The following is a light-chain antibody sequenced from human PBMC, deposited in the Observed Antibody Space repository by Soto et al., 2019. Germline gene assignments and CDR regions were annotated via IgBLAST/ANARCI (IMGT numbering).Light chain of an antibody. CDR2: VAS. CDR1: QSVSSSY. J-gene: IGKJ1*01. V-gene: IGKV3-20*01. Sequence: EIVLTQSPGTLSLSPGERATLSCRTSQSVSSSYLARYQQKPGQAPRLFIYVASTRAAGIPDSFSGSGSGSDFTLTISRLEPEDFVVYYCQQYGTSFWTFGQGTKVEIK. CDR3: QQYGTSFWT.